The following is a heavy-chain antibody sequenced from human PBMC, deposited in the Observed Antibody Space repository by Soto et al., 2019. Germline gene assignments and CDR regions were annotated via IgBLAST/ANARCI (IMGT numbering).Heavy chain of an antibody. J-gene: IGHJ4*02. CDR3: ARANWYSEY. CDR2: IYDNWNT. V-gene: IGHV4-59*11. Sequence: QVQLQESGPGLVKPSETLSLTCSVSGGSISNHDWSWIRQPPGKGLEWIGYIYDNWNTNYNPSLKSRVTMSVDTSRNQISLKLTTVTAADTAVYYCARANWYSEYWGQGTLVTVSS. D-gene: IGHD7-27*01. CDR1: GGSISNHD.